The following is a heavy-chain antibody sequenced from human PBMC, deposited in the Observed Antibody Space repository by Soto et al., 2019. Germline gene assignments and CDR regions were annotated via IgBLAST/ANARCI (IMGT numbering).Heavy chain of an antibody. Sequence: ASVKVSCKASGYTFTGYYMHWVRQAPGQGLEWMGWINPNSGGTNYAQKFQGWVTMTRDTSISTAYMELSRLRSDDTAVYYCARGRFLEWLLSPYGMDVWGQGTTVTVSS. CDR2: INPNSGGT. J-gene: IGHJ6*02. CDR1: GYTFTGYY. V-gene: IGHV1-2*04. CDR3: ARGRFLEWLLSPYGMDV. D-gene: IGHD3-3*01.